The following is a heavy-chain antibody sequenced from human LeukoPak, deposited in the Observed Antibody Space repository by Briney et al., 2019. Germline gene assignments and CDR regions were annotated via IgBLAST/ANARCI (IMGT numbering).Heavy chain of an antibody. CDR1: GFTFSSYA. CDR2: ISYDGSNK. J-gene: IGHJ4*02. D-gene: IGHD4-23*01. V-gene: IGHV3-30-3*01. Sequence: GGSLRLSCAASGFTFSSYAMHWVRQAPGKGLEWVAVISYDGSNKYYADSVKGRFTISRDNSKNTLYLQMNSLRAEDTAVYYCARATTVVTQGDYFDYWGQGTLVTVSS. CDR3: ARATTVVTQGDYFDY.